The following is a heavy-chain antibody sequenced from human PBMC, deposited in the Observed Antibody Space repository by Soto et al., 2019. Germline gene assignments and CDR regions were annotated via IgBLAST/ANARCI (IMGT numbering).Heavy chain of an antibody. CDR2: INHSGST. Sequence: SETLSLTCAVYCGSFSGYYWSWIRQPPGKGLEWIGEINHSGSTNYNPSLKSRVTISVDTSKNQCSLKLSSVTGADTAVYYCARGVAARPFDYWGQGTLVTVSS. V-gene: IGHV4-34*01. CDR3: ARGVAARPFDY. J-gene: IGHJ4*02. D-gene: IGHD6-6*01. CDR1: CGSFSGYY.